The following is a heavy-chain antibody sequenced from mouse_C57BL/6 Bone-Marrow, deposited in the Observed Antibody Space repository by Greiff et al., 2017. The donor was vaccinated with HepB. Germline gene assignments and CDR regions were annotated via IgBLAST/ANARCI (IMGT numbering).Heavy chain of an antibody. D-gene: IGHD1-1*01. CDR1: GYTFTDYY. V-gene: IGHV1-19*01. CDR3: ASYGSREALAY. J-gene: IGHJ3*01. CDR2: INPYNGGT. Sequence: EVQLQQSGPVLVKPGASVKMSCKASGYTFTDYYMNWVKQSHGKSLEWIGVINPYNGGTSYNQKFKGKATLTVDKSSSTAYMELNSLTSEDSAVYYCASYGSREALAYWGQGTLVTVSA.